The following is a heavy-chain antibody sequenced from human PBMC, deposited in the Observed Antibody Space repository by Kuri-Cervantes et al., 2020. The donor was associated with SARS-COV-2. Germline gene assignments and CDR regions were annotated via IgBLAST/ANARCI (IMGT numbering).Heavy chain of an antibody. J-gene: IGHJ4*01. CDR2: ISGSGGST. CDR3: AKDLAHSGSYYNHWGFDY. V-gene: IGHV3-23*01. CDR1: GFTFSSYA. Sequence: GGSLRLSCAASGFTFSSYAMSWVRQAPGKGLEWVSAISGSGGSTYYADSVKGRFTISRDNSKNTLYLQMNSLRAEDTAVYYCAKDLAHSGSYYNHWGFDYWGHGTLVTVSS. D-gene: IGHD1-26*01.